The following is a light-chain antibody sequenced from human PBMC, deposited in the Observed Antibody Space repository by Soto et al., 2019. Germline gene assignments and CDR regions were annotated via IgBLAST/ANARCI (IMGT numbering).Light chain of an antibody. CDR1: SSDVGAYNY. CDR3: SSSAGRSKRV. CDR2: EVS. V-gene: IGLV2-8*01. Sequence: QSVLTQPPSASGSPGQSVTIFCTGTSSDVGAYNYVSWYQQHPGKAPKLMIYEVSKRPSGVPDRFSGSKSGNRASLTVSGLQADYEAVYYCSSSAGRSKRVFGGGTKLTVL. J-gene: IGLJ3*02.